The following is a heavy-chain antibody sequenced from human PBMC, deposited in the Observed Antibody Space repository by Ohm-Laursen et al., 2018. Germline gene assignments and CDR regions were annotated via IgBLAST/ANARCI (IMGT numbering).Heavy chain of an antibody. Sequence: SLRLSCAASGFTFSNAWMTWVRQAPGKGLEWVSTISRSGDNTYYADSVKGRATVSRDNSKNTLYLQMNSLRAEDTAVYYCARTFRDYYYYGMDVWGQGTTVTVSS. V-gene: IGHV3-23*01. CDR1: GFTFSNAW. CDR2: ISRSGDNT. D-gene: IGHD3-10*01. CDR3: ARTFRDYYYYGMDV. J-gene: IGHJ6*02.